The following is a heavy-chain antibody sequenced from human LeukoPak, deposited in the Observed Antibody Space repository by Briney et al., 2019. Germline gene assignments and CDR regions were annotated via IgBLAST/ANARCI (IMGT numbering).Heavy chain of an antibody. CDR1: GFTFSNAW. D-gene: IGHD3-22*01. CDR3: TTFSMIVVVITD. J-gene: IGHJ4*02. Sequence: GGSLRLSCAASGFTFSNAWMSWVRQAPGKGLEWVGRIKSKTDGGTTDYAAPVKGRFTISRDDSKDTLYLQMNSLKTEDTAVYYCTTFSMIVVVITDWGQGTLVTVSS. V-gene: IGHV3-15*01. CDR2: IKSKTDGGTT.